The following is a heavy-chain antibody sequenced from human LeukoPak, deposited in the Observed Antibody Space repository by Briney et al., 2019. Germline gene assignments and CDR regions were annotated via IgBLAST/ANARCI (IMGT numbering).Heavy chain of an antibody. CDR3: ARVQAGYYGIGVAFDI. V-gene: IGHV1-2*04. CDR2: INPNSGGT. Sequence: PGASVKVSCKASGYTFTGYYMHWVRQAPGQGLEWMGLINPNSGGTNYAQKFQGWVTMTRDTSISTAYMELSRLRSDDTAVYYCARVQAGYYGIGVAFDIWGQGTMVTVSS. D-gene: IGHD3-10*01. J-gene: IGHJ3*02. CDR1: GYTFTGYY.